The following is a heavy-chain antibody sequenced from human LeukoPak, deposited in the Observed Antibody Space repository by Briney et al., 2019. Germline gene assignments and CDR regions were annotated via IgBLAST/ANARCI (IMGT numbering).Heavy chain of an antibody. CDR1: GGSISSSSYY. D-gene: IGHD2-21*02. Sequence: SETLSLTCTVSGGSISSSSYYWGWIRQPPGKGLEWIGSIYYSGSTYYNPSLKSRVTISVDTSKNRFSLKLSSVTAADRAVYCCARHVVGVTVEDWFDPWGEGTLVTVSS. J-gene: IGHJ5*02. V-gene: IGHV4-39*01. CDR3: ARHVVGVTVEDWFDP. CDR2: IYYSGST.